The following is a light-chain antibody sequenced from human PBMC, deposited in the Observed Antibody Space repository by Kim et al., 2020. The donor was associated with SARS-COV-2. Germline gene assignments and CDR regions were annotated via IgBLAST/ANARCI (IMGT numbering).Light chain of an antibody. Sequence: LSPGERVTRSCRASQSVSSDLAWYQQKPGQAPRLLIYHASNRATGIPARFSGGGSGTDFSLTISSLEPEDFAVYYCQQRSNWPLTFGGGTKVDIK. V-gene: IGKV3-11*01. CDR3: QQRSNWPLT. CDR2: HAS. J-gene: IGKJ4*01. CDR1: QSVSSD.